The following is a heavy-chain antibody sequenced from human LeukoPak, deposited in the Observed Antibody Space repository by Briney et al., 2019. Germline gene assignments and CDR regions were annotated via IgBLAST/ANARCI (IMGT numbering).Heavy chain of an antibody. Sequence: SVKVSCKASGGTFSDDGISWVRQAPGQGLEWMGRIVPVLGITNYAQTFQGRLTITADKSTTTTYMELSSLRSEDTAVYYCARGFTSRPSHFDYWGQGTLVTVSS. D-gene: IGHD2-2*01. J-gene: IGHJ4*02. CDR2: IVPVLGIT. CDR3: ARGFTSRPSHFDY. CDR1: GGTFSDDG. V-gene: IGHV1-69*04.